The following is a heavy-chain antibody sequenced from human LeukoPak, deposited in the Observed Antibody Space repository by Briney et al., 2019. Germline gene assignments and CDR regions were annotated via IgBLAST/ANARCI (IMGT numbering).Heavy chain of an antibody. CDR2: ISDDGSNK. CDR1: GFTFSNYA. V-gene: IGHV3-30*03. CDR3: ARDRGESYFDY. J-gene: IGHJ4*02. Sequence: GRSLRLSCAASGFTFSNYAMHWVRQAPGKGLEWVAVISDDGSNKYYGDSVKGRFTISRDNSKNTLYLQINSLRAEDTAVYYCARDRGESYFDYWGQGTLVTVSS. D-gene: IGHD3-10*01.